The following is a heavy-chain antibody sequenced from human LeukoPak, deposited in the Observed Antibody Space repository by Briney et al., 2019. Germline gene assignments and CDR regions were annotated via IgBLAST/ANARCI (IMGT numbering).Heavy chain of an antibody. CDR3: VRQQEVTSDSYYYVMDV. Sequence: SVKVSCKASGYTFTSHLLHWLRQAPGRGLEGMGVCNPWGGSISYSHKFQGRVALTRDTSLRTADMALKSLRAERTAGYYCVRQQEVTSDSYYYVMDVWGEGTKVTDCS. CDR1: GYTFTSHL. J-gene: IGHJ6*01. V-gene: IGHV1-46*01. CDR2: CNPWGGSI. D-gene: IGHD4-11*01.